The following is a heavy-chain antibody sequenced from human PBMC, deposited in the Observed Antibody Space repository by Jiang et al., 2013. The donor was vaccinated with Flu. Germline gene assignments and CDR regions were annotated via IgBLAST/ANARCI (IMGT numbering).Heavy chain of an antibody. CDR3: ARAPNSFYSGSYQLDY. D-gene: IGHD1-26*01. V-gene: IGHV3-30*04. CDR1: GFTFSSYA. CDR2: ISYDGSNK. Sequence: GRSLRLSCAASGFTFSSYAMHWVRQAPGKGLEWVAVISYDGSNKYYADSVKGRFTISRDNSKNTLYLQMNSLRAEDTAVYYCARAPNSFYSGSYQLDYWGQGTLVTVSS. J-gene: IGHJ4*02.